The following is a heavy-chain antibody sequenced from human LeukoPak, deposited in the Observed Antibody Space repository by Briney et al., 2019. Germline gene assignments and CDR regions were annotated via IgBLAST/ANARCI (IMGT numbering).Heavy chain of an antibody. Sequence: GASVKVSCKASGYTFTGYYMHWVRQAPGQGLEWMGWITPNSGGTNYEQKFQGRVTVTRDTSISTAYMELSGLRSGDTAVYYCARGLLIRSTLVRGIGSYNWFDPWGQGTLVTVSS. CDR1: GYTFTGYY. CDR3: ARGLLIRSTLVRGIGSYNWFDP. D-gene: IGHD3-10*01. V-gene: IGHV1-2*02. J-gene: IGHJ5*02. CDR2: ITPNSGGT.